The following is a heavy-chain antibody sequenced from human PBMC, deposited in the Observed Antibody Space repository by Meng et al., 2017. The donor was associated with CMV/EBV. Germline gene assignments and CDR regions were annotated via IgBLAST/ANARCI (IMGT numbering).Heavy chain of an antibody. CDR3: ANRWFSYDSSGYPLPYYYYGMDV. D-gene: IGHD3-22*01. Sequence: GESLKISCAASGFSFSHYAMHWVRQTPGKGLQWVAVISYDGSNKYYADSVKGRFTISRDNSKNTLYLQMSSLRAEDTAVYYCANRWFSYDSSGYPLPYYYYGMDVWGQGTTVTVSS. J-gene: IGHJ6*02. V-gene: IGHV3-30*04. CDR2: ISYDGSNK. CDR1: GFSFSHYA.